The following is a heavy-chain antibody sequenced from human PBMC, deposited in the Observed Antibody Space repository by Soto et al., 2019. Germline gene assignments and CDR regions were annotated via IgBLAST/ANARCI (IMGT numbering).Heavy chain of an antibody. D-gene: IGHD6-13*01. V-gene: IGHV5-10-1*01. Sequence: GESLKISCTGSGYSFTTYWIGWVRQMPGKGLEWMGSIDPSDSDTSYSPSFQGHVTISADKSISTAYLQWSSLKASDTAMYYCARLQAAAGDNDLTFDYWGQGTLVTVSS. CDR1: GYSFTTYW. J-gene: IGHJ4*02. CDR3: ARLQAAAGDNDLTFDY. CDR2: IDPSDSDT.